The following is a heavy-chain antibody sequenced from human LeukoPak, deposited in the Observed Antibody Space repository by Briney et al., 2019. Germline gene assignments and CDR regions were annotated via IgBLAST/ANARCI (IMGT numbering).Heavy chain of an antibody. D-gene: IGHD5-18*01. Sequence: GGSLRLSCAASGFTFSSYAISWVRQAPGKELEWVSAISGSGGSTYYADSVKGRFTISRDNSKNTMYLKMISLRAEDTAVYYCAKDHSVFAAMAYWGQGTLVTVSS. J-gene: IGHJ4*02. CDR1: GFTFSSYA. CDR3: AKDHSVFAAMAY. V-gene: IGHV3-23*01. CDR2: ISGSGGST.